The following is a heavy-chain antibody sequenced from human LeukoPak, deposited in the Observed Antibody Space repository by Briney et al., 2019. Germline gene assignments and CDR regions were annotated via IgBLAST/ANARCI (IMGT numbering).Heavy chain of an antibody. CDR2: LYSGGAT. V-gene: IGHV3-53*01. D-gene: IGHD6-19*01. CDR3: TKLKGWYGDGFFDY. Sequence: AGSLRLSCAASGFTVSSNYMSWVRQPAGKGLEWVSVLYSGGATFYADSVKGRFTISRDTSKNTLYLQMNDLRADDTAVYYCTKLKGWYGDGFFDYWGPGTLVTVSS. J-gene: IGHJ4*02. CDR1: GFTVSSNY.